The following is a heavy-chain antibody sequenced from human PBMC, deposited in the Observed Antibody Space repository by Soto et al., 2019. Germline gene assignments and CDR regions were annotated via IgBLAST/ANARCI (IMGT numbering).Heavy chain of an antibody. CDR1: GFTFSXXX. J-gene: IGHJ4*02. CDR2: ISYDGSNK. V-gene: IGHV3-30-3*01. Sequence: QVQLVESGGGVVQPGRSLRLSCAASGFTFSXXXMHWVRQAPGKXLEWVAVISYDGSNKYYADSVKGRFTISRDNSKNTLYLQMNSLRAEDTAVYYCARDRYSYGYFDYWGQGTLVTVSS. CDR3: ARDRYSYGYFDY. D-gene: IGHD5-18*01.